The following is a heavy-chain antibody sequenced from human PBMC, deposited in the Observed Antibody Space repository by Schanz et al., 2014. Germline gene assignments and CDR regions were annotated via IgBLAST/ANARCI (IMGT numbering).Heavy chain of an antibody. CDR1: GFTFSDYW. CDR2: IKHDGSVK. D-gene: IGHD3-3*01. V-gene: IGHV3-7*01. Sequence: EVQLVESGGDLVQPGGSLRLSCTASGFTFSDYWMSWVRQAPGKGPEWVANIKHDGSVKDYVDSVEGRFTISRDNAKNTLYLQMNSLRAEDTAVYYCVRDSFFAFDYWGQGTLVTVSS. CDR3: VRDSFFAFDY. J-gene: IGHJ4*02.